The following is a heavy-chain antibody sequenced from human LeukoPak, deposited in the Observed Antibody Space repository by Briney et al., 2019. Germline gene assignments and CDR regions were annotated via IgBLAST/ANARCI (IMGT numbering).Heavy chain of an antibody. J-gene: IGHJ4*02. V-gene: IGHV3-7*01. D-gene: IGHD4-17*01. CDR1: GFSFSRYW. CDR2: IKQDGSEK. Sequence: PGGSLRLSRAASGFSFSRYWMSWVRQAPVKGLEWVANIKQDGSEKYYVDSVKGRFTISRDNSKNTLYLQMNSLRGEDTAVYYCARTTVTIYLFDYWGQGTLVTVSS. CDR3: ARTTVTIYLFDY.